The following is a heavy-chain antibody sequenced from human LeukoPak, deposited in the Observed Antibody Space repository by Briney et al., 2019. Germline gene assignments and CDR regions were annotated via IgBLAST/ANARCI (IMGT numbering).Heavy chain of an antibody. J-gene: IGHJ4*02. CDR2: IYSGDTA. Sequence: PGGSLRLSCAASGFTFSSYAMSWVRQVPGKGLGWVSVIYSGDTAFYADSVKGRFTVSRDNSRNTLYLQMNSLRAEDTAMYYCARLRGYCSTNTCYPLGYWGQGTLVTVSS. D-gene: IGHD2-2*01. V-gene: IGHV3-53*01. CDR3: ARLRGYCSTNTCYPLGY. CDR1: GFTFSSYA.